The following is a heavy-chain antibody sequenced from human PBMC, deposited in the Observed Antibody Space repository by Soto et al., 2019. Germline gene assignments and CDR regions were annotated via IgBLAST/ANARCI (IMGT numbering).Heavy chain of an antibody. V-gene: IGHV4-34*01. CDR2: INHSGST. CDR3: ASKIVVVVAATNVNWFDP. Sequence: SETLSLTCAVYGGSFSGYYWSWLRQPPGKGLEWIGEINHSGSTNYNPSLKSRVTISVDTSKNQFSLKLSSVTAADTAVYYFASKIVVVVAATNVNWFDPWGQGTLVTVSS. D-gene: IGHD2-15*01. CDR1: GGSFSGYY. J-gene: IGHJ5*02.